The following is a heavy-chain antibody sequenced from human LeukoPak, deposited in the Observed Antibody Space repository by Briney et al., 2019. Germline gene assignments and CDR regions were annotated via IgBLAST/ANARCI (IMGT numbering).Heavy chain of an antibody. V-gene: IGHV1-2*02. CDR3: ARDLGEATLLFDY. J-gene: IGHJ4*02. CDR2: INPNSGGT. CDR1: GYTFTGYY. D-gene: IGHD1-26*01. Sequence: ASVKVSCKASGYTFTGYYMHWERQAPGQGLEWMGWINPNSGGTNYAQKFQGRVTMTRDTSISTAYMELSRLRSDDTAVYYCARDLGEATLLFDYWGQGTLVTVSS.